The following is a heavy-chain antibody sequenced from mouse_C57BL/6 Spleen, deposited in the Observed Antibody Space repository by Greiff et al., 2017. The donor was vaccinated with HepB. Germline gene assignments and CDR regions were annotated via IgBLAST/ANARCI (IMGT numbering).Heavy chain of an antibody. D-gene: IGHD1-1*01. V-gene: IGHV1-69*01. CDR1: GYTFTSYW. CDR3: ERPITTVVSWYFDV. J-gene: IGHJ1*03. CDR2: IDPSDSYT. Sequence: QVQLQQPGAELVMPGASVKLSCKASGYTFTSYWMHWVKQRPGQGLEWIGEIDPSDSYTNYNQKFKGKSTLTVDKSSNTAYMQLSSLTSEDSAVYNCERPITTVVSWYFDVWGTGTTVTVSS.